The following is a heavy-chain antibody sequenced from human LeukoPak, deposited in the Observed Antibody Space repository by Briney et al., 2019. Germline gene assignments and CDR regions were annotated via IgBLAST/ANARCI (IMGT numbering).Heavy chain of an antibody. Sequence: ASVKVSCKASGNTFISYAMNWVRQAPGQGLEWMGWINTNTGNPTYAQGFTGRFVFSLDTSVSTAYLQISSLKAEDTAVYYRARGASGSSAYTSAGHWGQGTLVTVSS. V-gene: IGHV7-4-1*02. CDR1: GNTFISYA. CDR3: ARGASGSSAYTSAGH. CDR2: INTNTGNP. J-gene: IGHJ4*02. D-gene: IGHD3-22*01.